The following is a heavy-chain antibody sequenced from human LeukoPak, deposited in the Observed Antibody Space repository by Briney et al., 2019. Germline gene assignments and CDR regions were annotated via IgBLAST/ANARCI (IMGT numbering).Heavy chain of an antibody. D-gene: IGHD1-14*01. Sequence: GGSLRLSCVASGFTFSSFSINWVRQAPGRGREWVSYISSSSTIYYADSVKGRFTISRDNAKKSLYLQMNSMRAEDTAVYYYARDITVGWIFDYWGQEALLTVSS. J-gene: IGHJ4*02. CDR2: ISSSSTI. CDR1: GFTFSSFS. V-gene: IGHV3-48*01. CDR3: ARDITVGWIFDY.